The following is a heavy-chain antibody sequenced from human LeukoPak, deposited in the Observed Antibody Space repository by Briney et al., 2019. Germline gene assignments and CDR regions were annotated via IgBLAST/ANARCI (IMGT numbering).Heavy chain of an antibody. CDR3: ARDSLEVHDIWFGDQKDY. J-gene: IGHJ4*02. CDR1: GGTFSSYA. Sequence: ASVTVSCKAAGGTFSSYAISWVRQAPGQGLEWMGWISAYNGNTNYAQKLQGRVNITTDTSTSTAYVELRSLRSDDTAVYYCARDSLEVHDIWFGDQKDYWGQGTLVTVSS. CDR2: ISAYNGNT. V-gene: IGHV1-18*01. D-gene: IGHD3-10*01.